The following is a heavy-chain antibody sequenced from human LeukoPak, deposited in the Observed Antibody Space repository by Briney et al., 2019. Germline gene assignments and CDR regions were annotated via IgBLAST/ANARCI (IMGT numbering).Heavy chain of an antibody. CDR2: INHSVST. CDR3: ARGATRSPSRVPAYYYYMDV. V-gene: IGHV4-34*01. D-gene: IGHD2-2*01. CDR1: GVSFSGYY. Sequence: HPSETLCLSCAVYGVSFSGYYWSWIRQPPGRGLEWIGEINHSVSTNYNPSLKSRVTISVDTSKNQFSLKLSSVTAADTAVYYCARGATRSPSRVPAYYYYMDVWGKGTTVTVSS. J-gene: IGHJ6*03.